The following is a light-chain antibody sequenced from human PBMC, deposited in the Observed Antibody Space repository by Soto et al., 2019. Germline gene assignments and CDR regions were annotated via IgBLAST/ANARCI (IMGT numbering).Light chain of an antibody. Sequence: QSVLTQTPSVSGAPGQSVTMSCGGSNSNIGAGYDVHWYKQVPGTAPKLLIYGNVNRPAGVLDRFSGSKSGASASLAITELQAEDGADYYCQSYDSSLSGWVFGGGTKVTVL. V-gene: IGLV1-40*01. CDR1: NSNIGAGYD. CDR3: QSYDSSLSGWV. CDR2: GNV. J-gene: IGLJ3*02.